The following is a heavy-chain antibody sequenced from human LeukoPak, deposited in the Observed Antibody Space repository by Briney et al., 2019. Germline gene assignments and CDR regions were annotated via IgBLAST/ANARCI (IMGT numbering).Heavy chain of an antibody. D-gene: IGHD3-22*01. V-gene: IGHV3-20*01. CDR3: ARVGYDSSGYYYGWFDP. CDR1: GFTFDGYG. CDR2: INWNGGST. Sequence: GGSLRLSCAASGFTFDGYGMSWVRQAPGKGLEWVSGINWNGGSTGYADSVKGRFTISRDNAKNSLYLQMNSLRAEDTALYHCARVGYDSSGYYYGWFDPWGQGTLVTVSS. J-gene: IGHJ5*02.